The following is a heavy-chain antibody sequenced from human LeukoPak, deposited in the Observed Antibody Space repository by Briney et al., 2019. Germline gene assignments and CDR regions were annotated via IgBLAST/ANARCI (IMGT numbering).Heavy chain of an antibody. J-gene: IGHJ6*03. CDR1: GGSFSGYY. CDR2: INHSGST. CDR3: ARVKRAAAGRTYYYYYYTDV. V-gene: IGHV4-34*01. D-gene: IGHD6-13*01. Sequence: SETLSLTCAVYGGSFSGYYWSWIRQPPGKGLEWIGEINHSGSTNYNPSLKSRVTISVDTSKNQFSLKLGSVTAADTAVYYCARVKRAAAGRTYYYYYYTDVWGKGTTVTVSS.